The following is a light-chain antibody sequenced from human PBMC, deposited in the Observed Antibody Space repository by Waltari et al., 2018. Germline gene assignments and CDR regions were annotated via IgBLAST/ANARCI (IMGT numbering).Light chain of an antibody. CDR2: DAS. V-gene: IGKV1-5*01. CDR1: HIISSW. CDR3: QQYNSYST. Sequence: DIQMTQSPSTLSASVGDRVTITCRPSHIISSWLAWYQQNPGKAPKLLIYDASSLESGVPSRFSGSGSGTEFTLTISSLQPDDFATYYCQQYNSYSTFGQGTKLEIK. J-gene: IGKJ2*01.